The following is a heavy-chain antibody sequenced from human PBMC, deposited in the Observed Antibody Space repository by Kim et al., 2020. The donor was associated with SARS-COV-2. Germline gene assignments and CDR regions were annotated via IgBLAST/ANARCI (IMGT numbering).Heavy chain of an antibody. V-gene: IGHV3-23*01. CDR2: ISASGGRT. J-gene: IGHJ6*03. D-gene: IGHD2-15*01. Sequence: GGSLRLSCAASGFTLNSYDMSWVRQAPGKGLQWVSWISASGGRTHYADSVKGRFTISRDKTKNMVYLQMHSLRAEEKAVYYCGKHEGSVVECHWDGWG. CDR1: GFTLNSYD. CDR3: GKHEGSVVECHWDG.